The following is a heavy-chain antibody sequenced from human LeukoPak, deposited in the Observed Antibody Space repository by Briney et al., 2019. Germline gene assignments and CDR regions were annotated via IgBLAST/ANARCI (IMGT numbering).Heavy chain of an antibody. CDR2: FYDSESS. CDR1: GGSISSGGYY. J-gene: IGHJ4*02. V-gene: IGHV4-31*03. Sequence: SQTLSLSCTVSGGSISSGGYYWTWIRQHPGKGLEWIGFFYDSESSYFNPSLKSRVSISVDTSRNQFSLNLTSVIAADTAVYYCARGSGGDNYGSYYFDSWGQGSLVTVSS. CDR3: ARGSGGDNYGSYYFDS. D-gene: IGHD5-18*01.